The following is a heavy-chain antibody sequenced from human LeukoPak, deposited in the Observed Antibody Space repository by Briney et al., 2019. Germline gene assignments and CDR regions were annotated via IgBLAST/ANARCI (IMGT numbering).Heavy chain of an antibody. J-gene: IGHJ4*02. CDR1: GFTFSSYA. V-gene: IGHV3-74*01. CDR3: ARDDDWNYEDY. CDR2: INSDGSST. Sequence: PGGSLRLSCAASGFTFSSYAMSWVRQAPGKGLVWVSRINSDGSSTSYADSVKGRFTISRDNAKNSLYLQMNSLRAEDTAVYYCARDDDWNYEDYWGQGTLVSVSS. D-gene: IGHD1-7*01.